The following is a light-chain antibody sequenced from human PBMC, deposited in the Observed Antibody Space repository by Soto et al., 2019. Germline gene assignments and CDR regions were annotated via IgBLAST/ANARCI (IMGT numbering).Light chain of an antibody. CDR2: EVS. J-gene: IGLJ1*01. V-gene: IGLV2-23*02. Sequence: QSVLPQPASGSVSPGQSITISCTGTSSDVGSYNLISWYQQYPDKAPKLMIYEVSKRPSGVSNRFSGSKSGNTASLTISGLQAEEEADYYCCSYAGSSTFYVFGSGTKSPS. CDR3: CSYAGSSTFYV. CDR1: SSDVGSYNL.